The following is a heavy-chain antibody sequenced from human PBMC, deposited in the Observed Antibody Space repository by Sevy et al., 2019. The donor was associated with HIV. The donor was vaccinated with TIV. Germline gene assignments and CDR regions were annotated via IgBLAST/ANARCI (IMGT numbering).Heavy chain of an antibody. CDR3: ARIPLCGPCYYYGMDV. CDR1: GFSLSTSGMC. J-gene: IGHJ6*02. CDR2: IDWDEDK. Sequence: SGPTLVKPTQTLTLTCTFSGFSLSTSGMCVSWIRQPPGKALEWLALIDWDEDKYYSTSLKTRLTISKDTSKNQLVLTMTNMDPVETATYYCARIPLCGPCYYYGMDVWGQGTTVTVSS. V-gene: IGHV2-70*01.